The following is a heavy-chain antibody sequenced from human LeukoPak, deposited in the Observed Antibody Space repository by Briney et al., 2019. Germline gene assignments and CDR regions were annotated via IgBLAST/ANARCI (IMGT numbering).Heavy chain of an antibody. J-gene: IGHJ5*02. CDR2: ISYDGSNK. Sequence: PGGSLRLSCAASGFTFSSYAMHWVRQAPGKGLEWVAVISYDGSNKYYADSVKGRFTISRDNSKNTLYLQMNSLRAEDTAVYYCARPTKEGSSWYWWFDPWGQGTLVTVSS. V-gene: IGHV3-30-3*01. CDR1: GFTFSSYA. CDR3: ARPTKEGSSWYWWFDP. D-gene: IGHD6-13*01.